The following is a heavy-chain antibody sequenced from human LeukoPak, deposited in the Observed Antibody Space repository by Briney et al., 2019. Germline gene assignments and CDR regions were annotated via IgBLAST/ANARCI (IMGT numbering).Heavy chain of an antibody. V-gene: IGHV3-23*01. CDR2: ISGSGGST. CDR3: AKDPKFHNSGSLFDY. J-gene: IGHJ4*02. D-gene: IGHD3-22*01. Sequence: PGGSLRLSCAASGFTFSSYAMSWVRQAPGKGLESVSAISGSGGSTYYADSVKGRFTISRDNSKNTLYLQMNSLRAEDTAVYYCAKDPKFHNSGSLFDYWGQGTLVTVSS. CDR1: GFTFSSYA.